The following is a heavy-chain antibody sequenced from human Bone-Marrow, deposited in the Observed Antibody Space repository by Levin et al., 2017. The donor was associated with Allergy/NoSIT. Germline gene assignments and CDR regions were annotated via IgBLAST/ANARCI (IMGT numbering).Heavy chain of an antibody. CDR1: GGSINSYY. Sequence: PSETLSLTCTVSGGSINSYYWSWIRQSPGKGLESIGYIFYSGSPTYNPSLKSRVTISVDPSKNQFSLKLSSVTAADTVVYYCARDTGTTGVDSWGQGILVTVSS. CDR2: IFYSGSP. CDR3: ARDTGTTGVDS. J-gene: IGHJ5*01. V-gene: IGHV4-59*01. D-gene: IGHD1-1*01.